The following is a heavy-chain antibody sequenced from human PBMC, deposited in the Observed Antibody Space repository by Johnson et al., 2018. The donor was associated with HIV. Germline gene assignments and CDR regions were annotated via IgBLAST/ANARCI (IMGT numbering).Heavy chain of an antibody. J-gene: IGHJ3*02. D-gene: IGHD2-2*01. Sequence: VQLVESGGGLIQSGGSLRLSCAASGFTVSRNYMSWVRQAPGKGLEWVSVISGSGGSKYYADSVKGRFTISRDNSKNTLYLQMNSLRAEDTAVYYCARLYCSSTSCYEGGGDAFDIWGQGTMVTVSS. CDR3: ARLYCSSTSCYEGGGDAFDI. V-gene: IGHV3-66*03. CDR1: GFTVSRNY. CDR2: ISGSGGSK.